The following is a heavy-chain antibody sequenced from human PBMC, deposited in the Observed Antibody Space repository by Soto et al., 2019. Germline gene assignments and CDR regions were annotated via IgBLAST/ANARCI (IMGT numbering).Heavy chain of an antibody. V-gene: IGHV6-1*01. Sequence: QVQLQQSGPALVKPSQTLSLTCAISWGSVSSNTATRNWVRQSPSRGLEWLGRTYYRTNWNFDYALSVKSRITINPDTAKNQFSLQLNSLTPEDTAVYYGAGELDNHHGLGYWGPGTSVTVSS. CDR3: AGELDNHHGLGY. D-gene: IGHD6-19*01. J-gene: IGHJ4*02. CDR1: WGSVSSNTAT. CDR2: TYYRTNWNF.